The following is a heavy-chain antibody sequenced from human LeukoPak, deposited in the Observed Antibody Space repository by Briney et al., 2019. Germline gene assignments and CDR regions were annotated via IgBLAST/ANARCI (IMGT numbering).Heavy chain of an antibody. Sequence: AAVMVSCTASGYTFTSYGISWVRQAPGQGLGWVGWISAYNGNTNYAQKLQGRVTMTTDTSTSTAYMELGSLRSDDTAVYYCARGTVAVDRYWFDPWGQGTLVTVSS. CDR3: ARGTVAVDRYWFDP. J-gene: IGHJ5*02. V-gene: IGHV1-18*01. CDR1: GYTFTSYG. D-gene: IGHD6-19*01. CDR2: ISAYNGNT.